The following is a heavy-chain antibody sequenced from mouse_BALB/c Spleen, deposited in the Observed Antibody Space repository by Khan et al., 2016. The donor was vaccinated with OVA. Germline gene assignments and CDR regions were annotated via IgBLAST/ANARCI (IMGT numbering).Heavy chain of an antibody. CDR2: IWSGGST. CDR1: GFSLTSYG. J-gene: IGHJ4*01. CDR3: ARIFICTTDYAMDY. Sequence: VQLQESGPGLVQPSQSLSITCTVSGFSLTSYGVHWVRQSPGKGLGWLGVIWSGGSTDYNAAFISRLSISKDNSKSQVFFKMNSLQANDTAIYYCARIFICTTDYAMDYWGQGTSVTVSS. V-gene: IGHV2-2*02. D-gene: IGHD2-14*01.